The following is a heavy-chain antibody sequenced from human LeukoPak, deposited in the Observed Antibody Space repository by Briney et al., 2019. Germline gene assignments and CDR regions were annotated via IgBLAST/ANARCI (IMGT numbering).Heavy chain of an antibody. D-gene: IGHD3-3*01. CDR1: GLTSTNYW. Sequence: GGSLRLSCAASGLTSTNYWMHWVRQVPGKGLVWVSRIKLDESIAYYADFVKGRFTISRDNAKSTIYLQMNSLRAEDSAVYYCARDRPLWNWGQGTLVTVSS. V-gene: IGHV3-74*01. J-gene: IGHJ4*02. CDR3: ARDRPLWN. CDR2: IKLDESIA.